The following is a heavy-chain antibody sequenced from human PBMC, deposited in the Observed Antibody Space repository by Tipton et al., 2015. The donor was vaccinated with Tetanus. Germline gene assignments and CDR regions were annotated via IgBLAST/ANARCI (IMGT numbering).Heavy chain of an antibody. CDR3: ARRGGGDLDH. CDR2: IYPGDSDT. Sequence: QLVQSGAEMRKSGESLKISCKTSGYFFDTHWIAWVRQMPGKGLEWMGIIYPGDSDTRYSPSFQGQVTMSVDRSTTTAYLQWSSRRASDTAMYYCARRGGGDLDHWGQGTLVTVSS. CDR1: GYFFDTHW. V-gene: IGHV5-51*01. J-gene: IGHJ4*02. D-gene: IGHD2-21*02.